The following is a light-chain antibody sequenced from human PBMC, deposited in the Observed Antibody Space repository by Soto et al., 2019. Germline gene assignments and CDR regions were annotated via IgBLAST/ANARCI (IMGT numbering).Light chain of an antibody. CDR1: QSVSSS. CDR3: QQYINWPRT. Sequence: EIVLTQSPATLSLSPGERATLSCRASQSVSSSLAWYQQKPGQAPRLLIYGASNGATGIPARFSGSGSGTEFTLTISSLQSEDFAVYYCQQYINWPRTFGQGTKVDIK. CDR2: GAS. J-gene: IGKJ1*01. V-gene: IGKV3D-15*01.